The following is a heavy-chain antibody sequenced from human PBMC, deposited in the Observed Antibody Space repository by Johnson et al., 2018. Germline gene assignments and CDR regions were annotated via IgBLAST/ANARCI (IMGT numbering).Heavy chain of an antibody. V-gene: IGHV3-33*01. D-gene: IGHD1-1*01. CDR2: IWFDGTIQ. CDR1: GFTFSSYG. J-gene: IGHJ6*02. Sequence: QVQLVESGGGVVQPGRSLRLSCAASGFTFSSYGMHWVRQAPGKGLEWVAVIWFDGTIQYYADSVEGRFTISRDNSKNTLYLQMNSRGAEDTAGYYCARDLWVERRREPSYSMDVWGQGTTVTVSS. CDR3: ARDLWVERRREPSYSMDV.